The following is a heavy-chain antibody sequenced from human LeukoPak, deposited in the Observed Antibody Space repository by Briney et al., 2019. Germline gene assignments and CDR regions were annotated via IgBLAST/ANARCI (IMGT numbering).Heavy chain of an antibody. V-gene: IGHV4-59*08. CDR2: IYYSGST. D-gene: IGHD6-13*01. J-gene: IGHJ5*02. CDR1: GGSISSYY. Sequence: SETLSLTCTVSGGSISSYYWSWIRQPPGKGLEWIGYIYYSGSTNYNPSLKSRVTISVDTSKNQFSLKLSSVTAADTDVYYCASHSAIAAAGTRYNWFDPWGQGTLVTVSS. CDR3: ASHSAIAAAGTRYNWFDP.